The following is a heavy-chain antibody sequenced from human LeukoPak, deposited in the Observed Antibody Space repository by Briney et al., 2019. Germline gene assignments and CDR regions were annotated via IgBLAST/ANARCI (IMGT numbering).Heavy chain of an antibody. CDR2: IIPIFGTA. Sequence: SVKVSCKTSGGTFSSYAISWVRQAPGQGLEWMGGIIPIFGTANYAQKFQGRVTITADESTSTAYMELSSLRSEDTAVYYCAGDGYCSGGSCYQNWFDPWGQGTLVTVSS. D-gene: IGHD2-15*01. J-gene: IGHJ5*02. V-gene: IGHV1-69*13. CDR3: AGDGYCSGGSCYQNWFDP. CDR1: GGTFSSYA.